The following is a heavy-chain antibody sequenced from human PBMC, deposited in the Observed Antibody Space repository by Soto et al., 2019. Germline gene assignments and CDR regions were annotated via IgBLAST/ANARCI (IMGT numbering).Heavy chain of an antibody. V-gene: IGHV1-18*04. CDR3: ARRPPPRGYSYGGSDY. CDR1: GYTFTSYG. J-gene: IGHJ4*02. Sequence: QVQLVQSGAEVKKPGASVKVSCKASGYTFTSYGISWVRQAPGQGLEWMGGISAYNGNTNYAQKLQGRVIMTTDTPTSTVYKELRSLRSDDTAVYSCARRPPPRGYSYGGSDYWGQGTLVTVSS. D-gene: IGHD5-18*01. CDR2: ISAYNGNT.